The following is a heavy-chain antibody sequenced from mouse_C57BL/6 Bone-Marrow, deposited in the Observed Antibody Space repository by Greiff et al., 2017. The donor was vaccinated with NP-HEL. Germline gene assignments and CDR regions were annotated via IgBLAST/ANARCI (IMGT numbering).Heavy chain of an antibody. V-gene: IGHV10-1*01. CDR2: IRSKSNNYAT. CDR3: VGYFDV. CDR1: GFRFNTYA. Sequence: EVKLVESGGGLVQPPLSFPLSFSSSGFRFNTYALNWVRPAPGKGLEWVARIRSKSNNYATYYADSVKDRFTISRDDSESMLYLQMNNLKTEDTAMYYCVGYFDVWGTGTTVTVSS. J-gene: IGHJ1*03.